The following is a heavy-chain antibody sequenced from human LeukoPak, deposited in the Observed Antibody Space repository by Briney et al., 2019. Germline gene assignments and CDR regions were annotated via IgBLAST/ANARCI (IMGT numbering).Heavy chain of an antibody. V-gene: IGHV3-7*01. D-gene: IGHD3-22*01. J-gene: IGHJ4*02. CDR1: GFTFSSYW. CDR3: ATTPPPYYDSSGYLDY. CDR2: IKQDGSEK. Sequence: GGSLRLSCAASGFTFSSYWMSRVRQAPGKGLEWVANIKQDGSEKYYVDSVKGRFTISRDNAKNTLYLQMNSLRAEDTAVYYCATTPPPYYDSSGYLDYWGQGTLVTVSS.